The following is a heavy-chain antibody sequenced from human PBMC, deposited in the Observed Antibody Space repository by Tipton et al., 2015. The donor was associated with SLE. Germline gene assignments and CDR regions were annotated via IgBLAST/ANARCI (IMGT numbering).Heavy chain of an antibody. Sequence: TLSLTCTVASATISSSTYYWGWIRQPPGKGLEWIGSIYYSGSTYYNPSLKSRVTISVDTSKNQFSLKLNSMTAVDTAVYYCARQPEDYGDSDCFDYWSQGTLVTVSS. V-gene: IGHV4-39*01. D-gene: IGHD4-17*01. J-gene: IGHJ4*02. CDR2: IYYSGST. CDR3: ARQPEDYGDSDCFDY. CDR1: SATISSSTYY.